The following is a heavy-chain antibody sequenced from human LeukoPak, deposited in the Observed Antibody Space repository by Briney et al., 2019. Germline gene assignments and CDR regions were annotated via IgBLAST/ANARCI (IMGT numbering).Heavy chain of an antibody. CDR2: ITTYNGKT. CDR3: AARSGELPYYFDY. J-gene: IGHJ4*02. D-gene: IGHD1-26*01. V-gene: IGHV1-18*01. Sequence: ASVKVSCKASGYTFTRYGISWMRQAPGQGLEWMGWITTYNGKTSYGQGFQGRVTMTTDTSTSTAYMELRSLRSDGTAVYYCAARSGELPYYFDYWGQGTLVTVSS. CDR1: GYTFTRYG.